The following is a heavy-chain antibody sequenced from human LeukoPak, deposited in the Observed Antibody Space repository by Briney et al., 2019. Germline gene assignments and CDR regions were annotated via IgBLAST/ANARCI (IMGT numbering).Heavy chain of an antibody. J-gene: IGHJ4*02. Sequence: SETLSLTCTVSGGSISGYYCSWTRQPAGKGLEWIGRIYTSGSTNYNPSLKSRVTMSVDTSKNQFSLKLSSVTVADTAVYYCARYIPARPGFDYWGQGTLVTVSS. CDR3: ARYIPARPGFDY. CDR2: IYTSGST. D-gene: IGHD6-6*01. CDR1: GGSISGYY. V-gene: IGHV4-4*07.